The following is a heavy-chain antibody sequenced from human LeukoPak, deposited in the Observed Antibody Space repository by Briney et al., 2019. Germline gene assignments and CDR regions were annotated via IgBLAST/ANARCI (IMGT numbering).Heavy chain of an antibody. Sequence: PSETLSLTCTVSGVSISTYHWSWIRQPAGKRLEWIGRIHSSGSTNYDPSLKSRVTMSIDTSKNQFSLKVTSVTAVDTAVYYCARDGLYSNCYSYFDFWGQGTLVTVSS. CDR3: ARDGLYSNCYSYFDF. V-gene: IGHV4-4*07. CDR1: GVSISTYH. CDR2: IHSSGST. D-gene: IGHD5-18*01. J-gene: IGHJ4*02.